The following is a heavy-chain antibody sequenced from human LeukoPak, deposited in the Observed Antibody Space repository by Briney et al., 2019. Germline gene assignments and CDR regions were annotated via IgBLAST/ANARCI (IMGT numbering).Heavy chain of an antibody. V-gene: IGHV4-34*01. D-gene: IGHD3-9*01. CDR3: ASRKHYYDISTGYDY. Sequence: SETLSLTCAVYGGSFSGYYWSWIRQPPGKGLEWIGEINHSGSTNYNPSLKSRVTISVDTSKNQFSLKLSSVTAADTAVYYCASRKHYYDISTGYDYWGQGSLVTVSS. CDR1: GGSFSGYY. J-gene: IGHJ4*02. CDR2: INHSGST.